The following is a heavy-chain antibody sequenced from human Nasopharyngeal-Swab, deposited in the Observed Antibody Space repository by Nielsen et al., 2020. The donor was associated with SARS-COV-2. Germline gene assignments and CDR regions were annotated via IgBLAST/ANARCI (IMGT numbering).Heavy chain of an antibody. J-gene: IGHJ3*02. CDR3: ARESVVVAAYNAFDI. Sequence: SVQVSCKASGGTFSSYAISWVRQAPGQGLEWMGGIIPIFGTANYAQKFQGRVTITADESTSTAYMELSSLRSEDTAVYYCARESVVVAAYNAFDIWGQGTMVTVSS. CDR2: IIPIFGTA. D-gene: IGHD2-15*01. CDR1: GGTFSSYA. V-gene: IGHV1-69*13.